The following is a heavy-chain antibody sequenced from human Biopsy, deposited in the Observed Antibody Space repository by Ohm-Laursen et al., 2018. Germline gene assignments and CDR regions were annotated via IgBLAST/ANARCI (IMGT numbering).Heavy chain of an antibody. V-gene: IGHV4-59*01. D-gene: IGHD3-22*01. CDR1: GDSISSYY. J-gene: IGHJ2*01. CDR2: VYYTGST. Sequence: SETLSLTCTVSGDSISSYYWSWIRQPPGKGLEWIGYVYYTGSTDYNPSLQSRVTISVDTSKNHFSLRLRYVTPADTAIYYCARDRGYYSDRTVPGYFDLWGSGTLVTVYS. CDR3: ARDRGYYSDRTVPGYFDL.